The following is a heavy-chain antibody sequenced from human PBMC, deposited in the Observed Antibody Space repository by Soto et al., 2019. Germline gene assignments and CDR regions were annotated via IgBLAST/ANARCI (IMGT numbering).Heavy chain of an antibody. J-gene: IGHJ4*02. D-gene: IGHD3-22*01. Sequence: QVQLVESGGGVVQPGRSLRLSCAASGFTFSSYGIHWVRQAPGKGLEWVAVISYDARNEQYADSVKGRFTIARDNSKNTLYLQMDSLRAEDTAVYYCAKDTYYHDTSGYYIFEYWGQGTLVTVSS. CDR3: AKDTYYHDTSGYYIFEY. CDR2: ISYDARNE. V-gene: IGHV3-30*18. CDR1: GFTFSSYG.